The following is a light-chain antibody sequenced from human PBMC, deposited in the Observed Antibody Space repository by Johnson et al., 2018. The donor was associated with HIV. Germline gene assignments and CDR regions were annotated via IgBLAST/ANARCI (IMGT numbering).Light chain of an antibody. J-gene: IGLJ1*01. V-gene: IGLV1-51*01. CDR3: GTWDSSLSAV. Sequence: QSVLTQPPSVSAAPGQKVTISCSGSSSNIGNNYVSWLQQLPGTAPKLLIYDNNKRPSGIPDRFSGSKSGTSATLGITGLQTGDEADYYCGTWDSSLSAVFGTGTKVTVL. CDR1: SSNIGNNY. CDR2: DNN.